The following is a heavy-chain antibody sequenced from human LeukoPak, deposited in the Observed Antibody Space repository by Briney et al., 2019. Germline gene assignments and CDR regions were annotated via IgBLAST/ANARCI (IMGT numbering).Heavy chain of an antibody. CDR1: GYTFTSYG. Sequence: GASVKVSCKASGYTFTSYGISWVRQATGQGLEWMGWMNPNSGNTGYAQKFQGRVTMTRNTSISTAYMELSSLRSEDTAVYYCARVRGYVWGSYRLEYWGQGTLVTVSS. V-gene: IGHV1-8*02. D-gene: IGHD3-16*02. J-gene: IGHJ4*02. CDR2: MNPNSGNT. CDR3: ARVRGYVWGSYRLEY.